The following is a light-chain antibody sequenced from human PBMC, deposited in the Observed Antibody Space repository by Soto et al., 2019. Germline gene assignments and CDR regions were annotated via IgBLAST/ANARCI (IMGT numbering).Light chain of an antibody. CDR2: DVS. J-gene: IGLJ2*01. CDR3: SSYTSSSALVV. Sequence: QSALTQPASVSGSPGQSITISCTGTSSDVGGYNYVSWYQQHPAKAPKLMIYDVSNRPSGVSNRFSGSKSVNTASLTISGLEAEDGADYYCSSYTSSSALVVFGGGTELTVL. CDR1: SSDVGGYNY. V-gene: IGLV2-14*01.